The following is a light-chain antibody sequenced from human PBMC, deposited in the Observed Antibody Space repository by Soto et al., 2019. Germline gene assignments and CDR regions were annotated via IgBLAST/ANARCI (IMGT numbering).Light chain of an antibody. V-gene: IGKV3-20*01. CDR2: GAS. J-gene: IGKJ4*01. Sequence: IVLIQSPATLSVSPGERATLSCRASQNISNYLIWYQQKPGQAPRLLIYGASSRATGIPDRFSGSGSGTDFTLTISRLEPEDFAVYYCQQYGSSPLTFGGGTKVDIK. CDR1: QNISNY. CDR3: QQYGSSPLT.